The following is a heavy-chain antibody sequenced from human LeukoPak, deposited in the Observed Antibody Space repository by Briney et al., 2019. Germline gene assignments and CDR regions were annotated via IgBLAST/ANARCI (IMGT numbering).Heavy chain of an antibody. V-gene: IGHV4-4*02. D-gene: IGHD4-23*01. CDR3: ARDLPVGKSFTSTWYLDL. J-gene: IGHJ2*01. CDR1: GGSISISYSNW. CDR2: ISHSGRT. Sequence: SETLSLTCAVSGGSISISYSNWLSRVRQPPGKGLEWIREISHSGRTHNNPPLNSLVTISADKSTNQFSLKSSSVSAADTAVYYCARDLPVGKSFTSTWYLDLWGRGTLVTAS.